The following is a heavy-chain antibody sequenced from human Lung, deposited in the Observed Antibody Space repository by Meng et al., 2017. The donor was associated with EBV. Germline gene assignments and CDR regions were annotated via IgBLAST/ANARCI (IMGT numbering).Heavy chain of an antibody. V-gene: IGHV1-18*01. CDR1: CYTFASYG. Sequence: QVHLRQDGAGVKKPGASLRVSCEVSCYTFASYGISWLRQAPGQGLEWMGWFVNNVDTYSAQKFQGRVTMTTDTHTSTAFMELRSLRSDDTAVYYCARGTPGRSYSDYWGQGTLVTVSS. CDR3: ARGTPGRSYSDY. J-gene: IGHJ4*02. D-gene: IGHD3-10*01. CDR2: FVNNVDT.